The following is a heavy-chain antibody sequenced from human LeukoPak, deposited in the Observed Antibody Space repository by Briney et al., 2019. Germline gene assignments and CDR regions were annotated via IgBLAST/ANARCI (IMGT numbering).Heavy chain of an antibody. D-gene: IGHD2-21*01. J-gene: IGHJ6*02. CDR2: IIPILGIA. Sequence: SVKVSCKASGYTFTGYYMHWVRQAPGQGLEWMGRIIPILGIANYAQKFQGRVTITADKSTSTAYMELSSLRSEDTAVYYCARRAIEPYYYYGMDVWGQGTTVTVSS. CDR3: ARRAIEPYYYYGMDV. CDR1: GYTFTGYY. V-gene: IGHV1-69*02.